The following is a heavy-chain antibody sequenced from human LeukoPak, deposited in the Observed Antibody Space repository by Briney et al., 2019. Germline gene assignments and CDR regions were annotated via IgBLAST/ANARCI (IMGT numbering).Heavy chain of an antibody. Sequence: GGSLRLSCAASGFXVSTTDXSWVRXAPGKXXEWVSIIYSGDNTYYADSVKGRFTISRDNSKNTLYLQMNSLRAEDTAVYYCARDRTGGWFAPWGQGTLVTVSS. CDR3: ARDRTGGWFAP. CDR1: GFXVSTTD. D-gene: IGHD3/OR15-3a*01. V-gene: IGHV3-66*01. CDR2: IYSGDNT. J-gene: IGHJ5*02.